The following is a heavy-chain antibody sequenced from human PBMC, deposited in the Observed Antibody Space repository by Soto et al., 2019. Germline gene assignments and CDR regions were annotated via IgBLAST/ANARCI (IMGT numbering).Heavy chain of an antibody. CDR1: PGSISSGDYY. Sequence: SETLSLTCTVSPGSISSGDYYWSWIRQPPGKGLEWIGYIYYSWSTYYNPSLKSRVTISLDTSKNQFSLKLSSVTAADTAVYYCAGEYYGSGSSRGMEVWGQGTTVTVSS. CDR3: AGEYYGSGSSRGMEV. CDR2: IYYSWST. J-gene: IGHJ6*01. D-gene: IGHD3-10*01. V-gene: IGHV4-30-4*02.